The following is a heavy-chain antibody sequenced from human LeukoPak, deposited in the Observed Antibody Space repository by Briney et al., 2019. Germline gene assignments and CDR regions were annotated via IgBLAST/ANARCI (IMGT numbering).Heavy chain of an antibody. CDR1: VGSISRYY. CDR2: FYYSGST. V-gene: IGHV4-59*01. D-gene: IGHD1-1*01. CDR3: TTEYKY. Sequence: SETLSLTRTVCVGSISRYYSSCISHPPVKGLEWIWYFYYSGSTKYNHSLKTRVTISVDSSKTQCALKLSSGTAAGAAVYYCTTEYKYGGQGTLVTVSS. J-gene: IGHJ4*02.